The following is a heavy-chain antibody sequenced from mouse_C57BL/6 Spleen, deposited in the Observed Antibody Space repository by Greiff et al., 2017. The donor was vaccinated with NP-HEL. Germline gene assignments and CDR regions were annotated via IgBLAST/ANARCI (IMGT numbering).Heavy chain of an antibody. CDR2: IDPEDGDT. CDR1: GFNIKDYY. D-gene: IGHD1-1*01. CDR3: TTAYCTTVVAKYFDV. Sequence: VQLQQSGAELVRPGASVKLSCTASGFNIKDYYMHWVKQRPEQGLEWIGRIDPEDGDTEYAPKFQGKATMTADTSSNTAYLQLSSLTSEDTAVYYCTTAYCTTVVAKYFDVWGTGTTVTVSS. J-gene: IGHJ1*03. V-gene: IGHV14-1*01.